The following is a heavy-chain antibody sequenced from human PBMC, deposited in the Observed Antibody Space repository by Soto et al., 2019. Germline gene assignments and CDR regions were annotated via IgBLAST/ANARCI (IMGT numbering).Heavy chain of an antibody. CDR3: ARENVYSFFGVVTRYYYYGMDV. V-gene: IGHV4-4*07. CDR2: IYTSGST. D-gene: IGHD3-3*01. CDR1: GGSISSYY. J-gene: IGHJ6*02. Sequence: PSETLSLTCTVSGGSISSYYWSWIRKPAGKGLEWIGRIYTSGSTNYNPSLTSRVTMSVDTSKNQFSLKLSSVTAADTAVYYCARENVYSFFGVVTRYYYYGMDVWGQGTTVTVSS.